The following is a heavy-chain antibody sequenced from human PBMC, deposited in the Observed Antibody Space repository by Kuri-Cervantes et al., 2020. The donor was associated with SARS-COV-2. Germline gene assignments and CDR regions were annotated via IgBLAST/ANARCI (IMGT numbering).Heavy chain of an antibody. CDR3: ARVAGEGPIYYYYMDV. D-gene: IGHD2-21*01. J-gene: IGHJ6*03. CDR2: IRYDGSNK. V-gene: IGHV3-30*02. Sequence: GGSLRLSCAASGFTFSSYGMHWVRPAPGKGLEWVAFIRYDGSNKYYADSVKGRFTISRDNSKNTLYLQMDSLRGDDTAVYYCARVAGEGPIYYYYMDVWGKGTTVTVSS. CDR1: GFTFSSYG.